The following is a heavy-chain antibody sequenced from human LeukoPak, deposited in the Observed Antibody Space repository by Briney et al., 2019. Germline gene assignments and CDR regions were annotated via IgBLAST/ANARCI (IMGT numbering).Heavy chain of an antibody. D-gene: IGHD3-16*02. V-gene: IGHV4-34*01. J-gene: IGHJ4*02. Sequence: PSETLSLTCAVFGGSFSGYYWSWIRQSPEKGLEWIGEMSHTGATNYNPSLESRVTISGDSSKNLFSLKLSSVTAADTAVYYCARAHVWGSYRLYYFDYWGQGTLVTVSS. CDR2: MSHTGAT. CDR1: GGSFSGYY. CDR3: ARAHVWGSYRLYYFDY.